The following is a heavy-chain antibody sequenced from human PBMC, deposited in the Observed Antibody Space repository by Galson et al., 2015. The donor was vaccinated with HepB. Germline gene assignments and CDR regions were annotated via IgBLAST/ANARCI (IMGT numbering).Heavy chain of an antibody. CDR2: ISGSGGST. CDR1: GFTFSSYA. D-gene: IGHD3-22*01. CDR3: AKVPDPDYYDSSGLDAFDI. V-gene: IGHV3-23*01. J-gene: IGHJ3*02. Sequence: LRLSCAASGFTFSSYAMSWVRQAPGKGLEWVSAISGSGGSTYYADSVKGRFTISRDNSKNTLYLQMNSLRAEDTAVYYCAKVPDPDYYDSSGLDAFDIWGQGTMVAVSS.